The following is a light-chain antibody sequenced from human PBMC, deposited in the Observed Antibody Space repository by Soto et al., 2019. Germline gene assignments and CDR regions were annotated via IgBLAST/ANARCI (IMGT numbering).Light chain of an antibody. J-gene: IGKJ4*01. V-gene: IGKV1-9*01. CDR1: QGIAGS. CDR2: AES. CDR3: QQVKSYPRT. Sequence: DIQLTQSPSFLSASVVDRVTITCRASQGIAGSLAWYQQKPGKPPKLLIYAESTLQSGVPTRFSGSGSGTRGTLTISSLQPEDFATYYCQQVKSYPRTFGGGTKVDI.